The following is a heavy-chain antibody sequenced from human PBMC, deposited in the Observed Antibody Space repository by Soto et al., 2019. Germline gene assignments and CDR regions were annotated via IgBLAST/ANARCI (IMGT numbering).Heavy chain of an antibody. J-gene: IGHJ6*02. V-gene: IGHV3-23*01. Sequence: PGGSLRLSCAASGFTLSGYAMSWVRQSPGKGLEGVSAMSGSGNRTFHADAVKGRFTISRDNAKNALYLQMNSLRVEDTAVYYCAKEVTSGSYSHYYYGLDVWGQGTMVTVSS. CDR1: GFTLSGYA. D-gene: IGHD1-26*01. CDR3: AKEVTSGSYSHYYYGLDV. CDR2: MSGSGNRT.